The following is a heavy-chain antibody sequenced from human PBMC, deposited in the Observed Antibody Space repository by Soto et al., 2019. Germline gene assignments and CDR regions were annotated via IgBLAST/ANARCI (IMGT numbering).Heavy chain of an antibody. J-gene: IGHJ4*02. CDR3: AKDPVVVAAKVEGIFDY. CDR2: ISGSGGST. Sequence: GGSLRLSCAASGFTFSSYAMSWVRQAPGKGLEWVSAISGSGGSTYYADSVKGRFTISRDNSKNTLYLQMNSLRAEDTAVYYCAKDPVVVAAKVEGIFDYWGQGTLVTVSS. V-gene: IGHV3-23*01. CDR1: GFTFSSYA. D-gene: IGHD2-15*01.